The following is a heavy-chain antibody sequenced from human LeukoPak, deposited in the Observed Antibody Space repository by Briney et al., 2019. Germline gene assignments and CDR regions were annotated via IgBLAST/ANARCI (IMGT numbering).Heavy chain of an antibody. CDR1: GGSVSSGSYY. D-gene: IGHD1-26*01. V-gene: IGHV4-61*01. Sequence: PSETLSLTCNVSGGSVSSGSYYWNWIRQPPGKGLEWIGYIYYSGSTNYNPSLKSRVTISVDTSKNQFSLKLSSVTAADTAVYYCARGTKIQYSGTYYLPDYWGQGILVTVSS. CDR2: IYYSGST. CDR3: ARGTKIQYSGTYYLPDY. J-gene: IGHJ4*02.